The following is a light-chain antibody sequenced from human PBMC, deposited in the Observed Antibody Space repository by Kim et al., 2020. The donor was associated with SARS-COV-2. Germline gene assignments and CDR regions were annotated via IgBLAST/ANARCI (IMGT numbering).Light chain of an antibody. CDR1: SSDVGGYNY. Sequence: QSALTQPASVSGSPGQSITISCTGTSSDVGGYNYVSWYQQHPGKAPKLMIYDVSNRPSGVSNRFSGSKSGNTASLTISELQAEDEADYCCSSYTSSTTVVFGGGTQLTV. J-gene: IGLJ2*01. CDR3: SSYTSSTTVV. V-gene: IGLV2-14*03. CDR2: DVS.